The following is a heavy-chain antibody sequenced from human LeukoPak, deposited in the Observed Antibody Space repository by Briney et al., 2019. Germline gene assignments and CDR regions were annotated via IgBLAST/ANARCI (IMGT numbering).Heavy chain of an antibody. J-gene: IGHJ1*01. D-gene: IGHD6-19*01. CDR1: GFIFSDYY. Sequence: GGSLRLSCAASGFIFSDYYMSWIRQTPGKGLEWVSYISTSSSTIYYADSVKGRFTISRDNSKNTLYLQMNSLRAEDTAVYYCAKDPSSGWNAEYFQHWARAPWSPSPQ. CDR3: AKDPSSGWNAEYFQH. CDR2: ISTSSSTI. V-gene: IGHV3-11*01.